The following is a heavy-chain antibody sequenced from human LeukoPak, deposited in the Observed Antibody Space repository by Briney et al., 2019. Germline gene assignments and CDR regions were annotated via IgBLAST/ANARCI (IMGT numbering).Heavy chain of an antibody. CDR2: IRHDESNK. J-gene: IGHJ5*02. Sequence: GGSLRLSCAASRFTFSSSAMSWVRQAPGKGLEWVAFIRHDESNKYYADSVKGRFTISRDNSKNTLSLQMNSLRPDDTAVYYCAKFSYGDYVAWGQGTLVIVSS. V-gene: IGHV3-30*02. D-gene: IGHD4-17*01. CDR1: RFTFSSSA. CDR3: AKFSYGDYVA.